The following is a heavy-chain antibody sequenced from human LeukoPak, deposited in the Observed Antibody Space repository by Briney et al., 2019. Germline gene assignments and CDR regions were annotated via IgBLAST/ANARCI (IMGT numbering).Heavy chain of an antibody. CDR2: ISAYNGNT. J-gene: IGHJ4*02. D-gene: IGHD3-10*01. V-gene: IGHV1-18*01. Sequence: ASVKVSCKASGYTFTSYGISWVRQAPGQGLERMGWISAYNGNTNYAQKLQGRVTMTTDTSTSTAYMELRSLRSDDTAVYYCARVDGSRSYYLFDYWGQGTLVTVSS. CDR3: ARVDGSRSYYLFDY. CDR1: GYTFTSYG.